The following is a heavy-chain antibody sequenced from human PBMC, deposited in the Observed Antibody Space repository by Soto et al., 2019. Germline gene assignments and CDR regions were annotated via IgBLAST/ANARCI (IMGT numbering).Heavy chain of an antibody. J-gene: IGHJ6*02. Sequence: GGSLRLSCAASGFTFSSFATHWARQAPGKGLEWVAFISYDGRKNSYADSVKGRFTVSRDNSKNTVYLQMNSLRAEDTAVYYCARGCSSSDCYTNYYYYYGMDVWGHGTTVTVSS. D-gene: IGHD2-2*02. CDR1: GFTFSSFA. V-gene: IGHV3-30*04. CDR2: ISYDGRKN. CDR3: ARGCSSSDCYTNYYYYYGMDV.